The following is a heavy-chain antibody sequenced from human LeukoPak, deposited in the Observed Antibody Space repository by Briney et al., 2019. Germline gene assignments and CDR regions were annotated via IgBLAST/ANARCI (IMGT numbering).Heavy chain of an antibody. Sequence: GASVKVSCKASGCTFTSYYMHWVRQAPGQGLEWMGIMNPSGGNTIYAQKFQGRVTMTGGLSTSTVYMELRSLRSEDTAVYYCARGGEWLVRSGGYHWFDPWGQGTLVTVSS. CDR3: ARGGEWLVRSGGYHWFDP. D-gene: IGHD6-19*01. V-gene: IGHV1-46*01. J-gene: IGHJ5*02. CDR2: MNPSGGNT. CDR1: GCTFTSYY.